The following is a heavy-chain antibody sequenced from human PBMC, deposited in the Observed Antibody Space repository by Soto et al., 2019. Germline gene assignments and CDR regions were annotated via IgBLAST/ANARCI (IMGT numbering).Heavy chain of an antibody. CDR3: AREKGWIFDY. Sequence: ASVKVACKASGYTFTSYAMHWVRQAPGQRLEWMGWINAGNGNTKYSQKFQGRVTITRDTSASTAYMELSSLKSEDTAVSYCAREKGWIFDYWGQGTLVSVSS. CDR2: INAGNGNT. J-gene: IGHJ4*02. V-gene: IGHV1-3*01. CDR1: GYTFTSYA. D-gene: IGHD6-19*01.